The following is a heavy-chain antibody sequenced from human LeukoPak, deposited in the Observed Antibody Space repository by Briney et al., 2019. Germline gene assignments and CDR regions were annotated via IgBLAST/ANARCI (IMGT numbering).Heavy chain of an antibody. D-gene: IGHD2-21*02. CDR3: ARGYCGGDCYSTYNWFDP. V-gene: IGHV3-74*01. J-gene: IGHJ5*02. CDR1: GFTFSSYW. CDR2: IHSDGSST. Sequence: GGSLRLSCAASGFTFSSYWMHWVRQAPGKGLVWVSRIHSDGSSTSYADSVKGRSTISRDNAKNTLYLQMNSLRAEDTAVYYCARGYCGGDCYSTYNWFDPWGQGTLVTVSS.